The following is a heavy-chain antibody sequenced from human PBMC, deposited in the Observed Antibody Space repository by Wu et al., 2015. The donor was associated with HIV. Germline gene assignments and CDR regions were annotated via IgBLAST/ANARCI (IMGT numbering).Heavy chain of an antibody. CDR1: GGTFSSYA. V-gene: IGHV1-2*02. CDR3: ARDGMTTRTFDV. CDR2: INPKSGVT. Sequence: QVQLVQSGPEVKKPGSSVRVSCKASGGTFSSYAFSWVRQAPGQGLEWMGWINPKSGVTNFAQRFQGRVTMTRDTSISTVYMELTRLTSDDTTTYYCARDGMTTRTFDVWGQGTKVTVSA. D-gene: IGHD4-17*01. J-gene: IGHJ3*01.